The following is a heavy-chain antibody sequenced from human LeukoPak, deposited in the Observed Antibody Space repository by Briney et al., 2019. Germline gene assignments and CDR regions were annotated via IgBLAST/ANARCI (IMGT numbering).Heavy chain of an antibody. CDR1: GDSISSYY. CDR2: IYYCGRT. V-gene: IGHV4-59*01. CDR3: ARVVVSGYYALCAFDM. J-gene: IGHJ3*02. D-gene: IGHD3-22*01. Sequence: SETLSLTCTVSGDSISSYYWSWIRQPPGKGLEWIGYIYYCGRTNYNPSLKSRVTISVDASKNQFSLQLSSVTAADTAVYYCARVVVSGYYALCAFDMWGQGTMGTVSS.